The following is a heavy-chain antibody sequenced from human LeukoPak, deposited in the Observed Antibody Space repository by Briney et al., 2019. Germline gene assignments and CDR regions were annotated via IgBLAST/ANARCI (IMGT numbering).Heavy chain of an antibody. CDR2: IFSSGNT. D-gene: IGHD3-3*01. Sequence: PGGSLRLSCAASGFTVSNSCVSWVRQAPGKGLEWVSVIFSSGNTYYADSVKGRFTLSRDNSKNTLYLHMNSLRADDTAVYYCTRGIAVSGVVRSHFDYWGQGTQVTVSS. J-gene: IGHJ4*02. CDR3: TRGIAVSGVVRSHFDY. V-gene: IGHV3-53*01. CDR1: GFTVSNSC.